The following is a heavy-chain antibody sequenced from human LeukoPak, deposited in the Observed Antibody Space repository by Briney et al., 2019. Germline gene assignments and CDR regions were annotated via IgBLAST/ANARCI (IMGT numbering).Heavy chain of an antibody. CDR1: GFTFSSYG. Sequence: GGSLRPSCAASGFTFSSYGMHWVRQAPGKGLEWVSFIRYDGSNKYYADSVKGRFTISRDNAKNSRYLQMNSLRAEDTAVYYCASQTGTTIYWGQGTLVTVSS. CDR3: ASQTGTTIY. J-gene: IGHJ4*02. V-gene: IGHV3-30*02. CDR2: IRYDGSNK. D-gene: IGHD1-1*01.